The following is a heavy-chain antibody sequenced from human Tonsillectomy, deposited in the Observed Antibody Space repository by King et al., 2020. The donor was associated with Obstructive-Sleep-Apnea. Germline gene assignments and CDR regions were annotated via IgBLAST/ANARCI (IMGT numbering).Heavy chain of an antibody. V-gene: IGHV3-21*01. CDR3: VGSLVMTRIFDF. D-gene: IGHD1-1*01. J-gene: IGHJ4*02. Sequence: VQLVESGGGLVKPGGSLRLSCAASGFSFSLYTLNWVRQAPGKGLEWVSSISSSSSSIYYADSLKGRFTISRDNANNSLYLHLNSLIAEDTAVYYCVGSLVMTRIFDFWGQGTLVTVSP. CDR2: ISSSSSSI. CDR1: GFSFSLYT.